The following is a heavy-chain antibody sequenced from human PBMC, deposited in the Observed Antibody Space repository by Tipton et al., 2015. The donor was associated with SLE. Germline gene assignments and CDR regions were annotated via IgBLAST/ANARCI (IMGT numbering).Heavy chain of an antibody. V-gene: IGHV3-23*01. J-gene: IGHJ6*02. Sequence: SLRLSCAASGFTFSNYALNWVRQTAGRGLEWVSSISNRGDTTYYADSVKGRFTVSRDNSKNTLYLQMNSLRAEDTAVYYCARHDTYSYNAGYYYDKNYYALDVWGQGTTVTVSS. D-gene: IGHD3-22*01. CDR2: ISNRGDTT. CDR1: GFTFSNYA. CDR3: ARHDTYSYNAGYYYDKNYYALDV.